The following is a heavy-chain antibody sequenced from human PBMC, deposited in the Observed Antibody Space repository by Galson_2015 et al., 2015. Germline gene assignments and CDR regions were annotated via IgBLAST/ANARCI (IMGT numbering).Heavy chain of an antibody. V-gene: IGHV3-7*03. J-gene: IGHJ4*02. D-gene: IGHD1-7*01. CDR2: IKQDGSEK. CDR1: GFTFSRYW. CDR3: ASWNYGFDS. Sequence: LRLSCAASGFTFSRYWMSWVRQAPGKGLEWVANIKQDGSEKYYVESVKGRFTISRDNAKNSLYLQMNSLRAEDTAVFYCASWNYGFDSWGQGTLVTVSS.